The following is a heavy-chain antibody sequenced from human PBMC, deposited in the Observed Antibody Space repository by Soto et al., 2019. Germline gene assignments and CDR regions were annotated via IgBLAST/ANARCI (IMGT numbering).Heavy chain of an antibody. D-gene: IGHD1-7*01. V-gene: IGHV3-21*01. J-gene: IGHJ4*02. CDR2: ISSSSSYI. CDR1: GFTFSSYS. CDR3: ARDHLSSNWNYGLVY. Sequence: PGGSLRLSCAASGFTFSSYSMNWVRQAPGKGLEWVSSISSSSSYIYYADSVKGRFTISRDNAKNSPYLQMNSLRAEDTAVYYCARDHLSSNWNYGLVYWGQGTLVTVSS.